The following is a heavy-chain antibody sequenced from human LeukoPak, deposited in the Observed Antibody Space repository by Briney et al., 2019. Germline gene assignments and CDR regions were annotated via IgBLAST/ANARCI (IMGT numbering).Heavy chain of an antibody. D-gene: IGHD6-13*01. J-gene: IGHJ6*03. V-gene: IGHV4-39*07. CDR2: IYYSGST. CDR3: ARVFTSSSWYGSMDYYYYYMDV. Sequence: PSETLSLTCTVSGGSISSNSYYWGWIRQPPGKGLEWIGSIYYSGSTYYNPSLKSRVTISVDTSKNQFSLKLSSVTAADTAVYYCARVFTSSSWYGSMDYYYYYMDVWGKGTTVTVSS. CDR1: GGSISSNSYY.